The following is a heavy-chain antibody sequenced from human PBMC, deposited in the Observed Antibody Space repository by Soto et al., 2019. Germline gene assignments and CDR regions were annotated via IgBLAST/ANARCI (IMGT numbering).Heavy chain of an antibody. CDR2: INHNGGST. V-gene: IGHV1-46*01. Sequence: QVQLMQSGAEVKKPGASVRVSCKASGYTFTNYYVHWVRQAPGQGLEWMGFINHNGGSTTYAQKCHGRFTVTTDTSTRTVYMQLSSLRSEDTAVFYCARSAPYDYWGQGTLVTVSS. CDR3: ARSAPYDY. CDR1: GYTFTNYY. J-gene: IGHJ4*02.